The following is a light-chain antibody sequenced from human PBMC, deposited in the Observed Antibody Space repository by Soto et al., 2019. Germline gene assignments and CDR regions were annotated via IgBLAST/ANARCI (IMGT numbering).Light chain of an antibody. CDR3: QSYDSNLTGSL. CDR1: SSNIGAGYD. Sequence: QSVLTQPPSVSGAPGQRVTISCTGSSSNIGAGYDVHWYQQLPGTAPKLLISNNNDRPSGVPDRFSGSKSGTSASLAITGLQAEDEAAYYCQSYDSNLTGSLFGGGTKLTVL. CDR2: NNN. V-gene: IGLV1-40*01. J-gene: IGLJ2*01.